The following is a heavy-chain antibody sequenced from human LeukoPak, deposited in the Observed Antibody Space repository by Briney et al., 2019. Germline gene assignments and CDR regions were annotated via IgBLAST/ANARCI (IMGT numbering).Heavy chain of an antibody. CDR2: IRGKVHSYAT. J-gene: IGHJ6*03. Sequence: PGGSLRLSCAASGLSVSGSAMRSVRQASGQGLEWVGRIRGKVHSYATAYAASVKGRFTISRDDSKNTAYLQMNSLKTEDTAVYYCASSLQYGYYYYMDVWGKGTTVTVSS. V-gene: IGHV3-73*01. CDR1: GLSVSGSA. CDR3: ASSLQYGYYYYMDV. D-gene: IGHD4-11*01.